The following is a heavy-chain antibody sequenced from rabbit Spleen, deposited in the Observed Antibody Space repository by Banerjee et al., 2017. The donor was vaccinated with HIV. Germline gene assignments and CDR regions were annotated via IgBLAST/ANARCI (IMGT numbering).Heavy chain of an antibody. CDR1: GIDFSSYYY. CDR2: IYAGGSGTT. J-gene: IGHJ3*01. D-gene: IGHD1-1*01. V-gene: IGHV1S40*01. Sequence: QSLEESGGDLVKPGASLTLTCTASGIDFSSYYYMCWVRQAPGKGLEWIACIYAGGSGTTYYASWVNGRFTISRDNAQNTLYLQLNSLTAADTATYFCVREVYHILGLWGQGTLVTVS. CDR3: VREVYHILGL.